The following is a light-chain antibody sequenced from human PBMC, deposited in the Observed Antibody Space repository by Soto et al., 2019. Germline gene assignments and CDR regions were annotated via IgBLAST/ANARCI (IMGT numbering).Light chain of an antibody. CDR1: QSVSSF. J-gene: IGKJ2*01. CDR3: QQRGYT. V-gene: IGKV3-11*01. Sequence: EIVLTQSPATLSLSPGERATLSCRASQSVSSFLAWYQQKPGQAPRLLIYDTSSRATGIPARFSGSGSGTDFTLTIRSIETEDFAVYYCQQRGYTFGQGTKLEIK. CDR2: DTS.